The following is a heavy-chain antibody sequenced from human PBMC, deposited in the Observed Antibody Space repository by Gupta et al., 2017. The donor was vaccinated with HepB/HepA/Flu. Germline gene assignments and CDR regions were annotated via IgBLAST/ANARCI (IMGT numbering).Heavy chain of an antibody. CDR2: ISTNGDST. Sequence: EVQLVESGGGLVQPGGSLRLSCAASGFTFSNYAMHWVRQAPGKGLEYVSGISTNGDSTYYANSVKGRVTISRDNSKNTLYLQMGSLRAEDMAVYFCARDYVRGPGFYYYGMDVWGQGTTVTVSS. CDR1: GFTFSNYA. J-gene: IGHJ6*02. D-gene: IGHD3-16*01. CDR3: ARDYVRGPGFYYYGMDV. V-gene: IGHV3-64*01.